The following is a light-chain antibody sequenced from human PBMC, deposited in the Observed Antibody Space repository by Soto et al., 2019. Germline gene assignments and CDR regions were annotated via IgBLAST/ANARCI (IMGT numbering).Light chain of an antibody. CDR2: AAS. CDR3: QQSYTTPPIT. CDR1: QSISRY. J-gene: IGKJ5*01. V-gene: IGKV1-39*01. Sequence: DIQMSQSPSSLSAFVGDRVTITCRARQSISRYLNWYQQKPGKAPKLLIYAASSLQSGVPSRFSGSGSETDFTLTISSLQPEDFATYYCQQSYTTPPITFGQGTRLEIK.